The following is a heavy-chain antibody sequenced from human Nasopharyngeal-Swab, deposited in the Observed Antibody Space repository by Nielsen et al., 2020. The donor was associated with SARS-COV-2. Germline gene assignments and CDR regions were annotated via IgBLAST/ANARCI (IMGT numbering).Heavy chain of an antibody. CDR1: GFTFNKYN. CDR3: ARDGLDYDFWSAYFMDV. V-gene: IGHV3-21*01. J-gene: IGHJ6*02. D-gene: IGHD3-3*01. CDR2: ISSSSSYI. Sequence: GEPLKISCAASGFTFNKYNFNWVRQAPGKGLEWVSSISSSSSYIYYADSVKGRFTISRDNAKNSFSLQMNSLRAEDTAVYYCARDGLDYDFWSAYFMDVWGQGTTVTVSS.